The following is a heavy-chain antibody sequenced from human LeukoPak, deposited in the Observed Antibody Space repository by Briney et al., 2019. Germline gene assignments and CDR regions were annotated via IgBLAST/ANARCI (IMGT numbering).Heavy chain of an antibody. D-gene: IGHD6-19*01. CDR3: AKDLSYTSGSSDY. Sequence: PGRSLRLSCAASGFTFSSYGMHWVRQAPGKGLEWVAVIWYDGSNKYYADSVKGRITFSRDNSKNTLSLQLRSLRAEDTAVYYCAKDLSYTSGSSDYWGQGTLVTVSS. J-gene: IGHJ4*02. V-gene: IGHV3-33*03. CDR2: IWYDGSNK. CDR1: GFTFSSYG.